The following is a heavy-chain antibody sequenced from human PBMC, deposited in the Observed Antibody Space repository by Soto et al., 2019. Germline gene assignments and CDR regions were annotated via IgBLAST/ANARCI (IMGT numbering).Heavy chain of an antibody. Sequence: SDTLSLTCTVSGCSLRSSSDSGGWIRQPPGKGLEWIGYIYYSGSTYYNPSLKSRVTISVDTSKNQFSLKLSSVTAADTAVYYCAREGVVVVPAAQSRMAFDIWGQGTMVT. V-gene: IGHV4-31*03. D-gene: IGHD2-2*01. J-gene: IGHJ3*02. CDR2: IYYSGST. CDR3: AREGVVVVPAAQSRMAFDI. CDR1: GCSLRSSSDS.